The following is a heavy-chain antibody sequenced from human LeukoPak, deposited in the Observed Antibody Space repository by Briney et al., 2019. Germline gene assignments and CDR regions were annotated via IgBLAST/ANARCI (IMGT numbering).Heavy chain of an antibody. CDR3: ARDPYYYDSSGVAGY. CDR1: GFTFSDYY. CDR2: ISSSGSTI. V-gene: IGHV3-11*04. Sequence: PGGSLRLSCAASGFTFSDYYMSWIRQAPGKVLEWVSYISSSGSTIYYADSVKGRFTISRDSAKNSLYLQMNSLRAEDTAVYYCARDPYYYDSSGVAGYWGQGTLVTVSS. J-gene: IGHJ4*02. D-gene: IGHD3-22*01.